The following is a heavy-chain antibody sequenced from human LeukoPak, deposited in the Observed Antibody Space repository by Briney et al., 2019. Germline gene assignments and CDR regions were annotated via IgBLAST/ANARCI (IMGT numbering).Heavy chain of an antibody. Sequence: PGGSLRLSCAASGFTFSSYWMSWVRQAPGKGLEWVANIKQDGSEKYYVDSVKGRFTISRDNAKNSLYLQMNSLRAEDTAVYYCARDPPYYSYGHHYYMDVWGKGTTVTVSS. D-gene: IGHD5-18*01. CDR2: IKQDGSEK. V-gene: IGHV3-7*01. CDR3: ARDPPYYSYGHHYYMDV. CDR1: GFTFSSYW. J-gene: IGHJ6*03.